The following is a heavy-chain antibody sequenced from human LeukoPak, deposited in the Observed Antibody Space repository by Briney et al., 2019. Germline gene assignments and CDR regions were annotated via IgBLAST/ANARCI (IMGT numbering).Heavy chain of an antibody. J-gene: IGHJ4*02. Sequence: GGSLRLSCAASGFTFSDHYMSWIRQAPGRGLEWVAIINQDGSEKSYVDSVKGRFTISRDNAKNSLYLQMNSLRAEDTAVYYCARVTSGSYDYWGQGTLVTVSS. CDR1: GFTFSDHY. V-gene: IGHV3-7*03. CDR2: INQDGSEK. D-gene: IGHD1-26*01. CDR3: ARVTSGSYDY.